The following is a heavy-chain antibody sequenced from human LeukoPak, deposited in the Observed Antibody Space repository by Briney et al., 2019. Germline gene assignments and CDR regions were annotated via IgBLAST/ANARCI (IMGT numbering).Heavy chain of an antibody. CDR2: IKSDGST. Sequence: GGSLRLSCAASGFTFSSYWMHWVRQSPGKGLVWVSRIKSDGSTRYADSVKGRFTVSRDNAKNTVSLQMNSLRAEDTGVYYCARAPSEIGGYYPEYFRHWGQGTLVIVSS. CDR1: GFTFSSYW. V-gene: IGHV3-74*01. D-gene: IGHD3-22*01. J-gene: IGHJ1*01. CDR3: ARAPSEIGGYYPEYFRH.